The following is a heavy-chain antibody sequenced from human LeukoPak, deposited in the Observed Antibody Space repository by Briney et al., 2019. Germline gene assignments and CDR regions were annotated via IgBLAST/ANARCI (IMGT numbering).Heavy chain of an antibody. V-gene: IGHV4-38-2*01. Sequence: SETLSLTCSVSGFSIGTGYSWGWIRQPPGKGLEWIGTIYHRGNTYYNPSLMSRVTISLDTSKNQFSLRLTSVTAADTAVYYCASVCSGGSCHSGHRWFDPWGQGTLVTVSS. J-gene: IGHJ5*02. CDR3: ASVCSGGSCHSGHRWFDP. CDR2: IYHRGNT. D-gene: IGHD2-15*01. CDR1: GFSIGTGYS.